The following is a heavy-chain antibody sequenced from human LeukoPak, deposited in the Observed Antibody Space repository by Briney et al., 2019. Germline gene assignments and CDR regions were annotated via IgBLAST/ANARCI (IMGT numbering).Heavy chain of an antibody. V-gene: IGHV3-64*02. D-gene: IGHD6-6*01. J-gene: IGHJ4*02. CDR1: GFTFSSHA. Sequence: GGSLRLSCAASGFTFSSHAMHWVRQALGKGLEYVSSTNTDGNYIYYVESVRGRFTISRDNSKNTLHLQMVSLRPDDMGVYYCARGGTYSSSSLNSWGQGTLVTVSS. CDR2: TNTDGNYI. CDR3: ARGGTYSSSSLNS.